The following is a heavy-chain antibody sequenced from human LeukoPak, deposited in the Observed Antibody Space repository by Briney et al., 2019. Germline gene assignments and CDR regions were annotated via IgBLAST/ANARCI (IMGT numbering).Heavy chain of an antibody. CDR3: ARVGSYYGGFLDY. V-gene: IGHV4-61*02. Sequence: PSQTLSLTCTVSGGSISSGSYYWSWIRQPAGKGLEWIGRIYTSGSTNYNPSLKSRVTISVDTSKNQFSLKLSSVTAADTAVYYCARVGSYYGGFLDYWGQGTLVTVSS. CDR2: IYTSGST. D-gene: IGHD1-26*01. CDR1: GGSISSGSYY. J-gene: IGHJ4*02.